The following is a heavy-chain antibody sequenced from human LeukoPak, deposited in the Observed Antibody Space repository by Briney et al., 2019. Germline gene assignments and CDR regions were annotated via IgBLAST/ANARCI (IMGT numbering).Heavy chain of an antibody. J-gene: IGHJ5*02. Sequence: PSETLSLTCTVSGGSISSYFWSWIRQPPGKGLEWIGYLYYSGSTNYNPSLKSRVTISVDTSKNQFSLKLSSVTAADTAVYHCARSLTYNWFDPGGQGTLVTVSS. CDR1: GGSISSYF. V-gene: IGHV4-59*08. CDR3: ARSLTYNWFDP. CDR2: LYYSGST.